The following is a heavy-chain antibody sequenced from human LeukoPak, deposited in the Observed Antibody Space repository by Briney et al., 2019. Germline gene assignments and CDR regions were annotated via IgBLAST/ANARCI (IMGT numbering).Heavy chain of an antibody. J-gene: IGHJ6*03. CDR2: IYHSGST. CDR3: ARKEATYYMDV. V-gene: IGHV4-38-2*01. D-gene: IGHD5-12*01. Sequence: SETLSLTCAVSGYSISSGYYWGWIRPPPGKGLEWIGRIYHSGSTYYNPSLKSRVTISVDTSKNQFSLKLSSVTAADTAVYYCARKEATYYMDVWGKGTTVTVSS. CDR1: GYSISSGYY.